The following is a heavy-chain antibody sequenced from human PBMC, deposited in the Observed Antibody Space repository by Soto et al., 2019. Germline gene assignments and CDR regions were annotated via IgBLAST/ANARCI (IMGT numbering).Heavy chain of an antibody. D-gene: IGHD2-15*01. Sequence: QVQLVQSGAEVKKPGASVKVSCKASGYTFTNYGISWVRQAPGQGLEWMGWINVYNGNINYAQNFQGRVTMTTDTSTSTDYMELRSLRSDDTAVYSCARKKDLYFGMDVWGQGTTVTVS. CDR3: ARKKDLYFGMDV. J-gene: IGHJ6*02. CDR1: GYTFTNYG. V-gene: IGHV1-18*04. CDR2: INVYNGNI.